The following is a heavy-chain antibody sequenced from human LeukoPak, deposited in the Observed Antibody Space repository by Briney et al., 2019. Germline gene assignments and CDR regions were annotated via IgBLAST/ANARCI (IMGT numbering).Heavy chain of an antibody. J-gene: IGHJ4*02. CDR3: AREWN. CDR2: IKDDGSEI. V-gene: IGHV3-7*01. Sequence: PGGSLRLPCAASGFTFRTDWMSWVRQAPGKGPEWVASIKDDGSEIYYVDSVRGRFTISRDNAKNSLYLQMNSLRAEDTAVYYCAREWNWGQGSLVTVSS. CDR1: GFTFRTDW.